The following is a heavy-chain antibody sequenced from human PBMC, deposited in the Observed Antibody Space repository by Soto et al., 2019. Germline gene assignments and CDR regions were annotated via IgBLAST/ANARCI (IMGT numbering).Heavy chain of an antibody. V-gene: IGHV1-3*01. D-gene: IGHD4-17*01. J-gene: IGHJ2*01. CDR1: GYTFTSYA. CDR3: ARGASSVTTFYFDL. Sequence: QVQVVQSGAEVKKPGASVKVSCKASGYTFTSYAMHWVRQAPGQRLEWMGWINPGNGNTKNSQKFQGRVTITRDTFASTAYMELSSMSSADTAVYYCARGASSVTTFYFDLWGRGTLVTVSS. CDR2: INPGNGNT.